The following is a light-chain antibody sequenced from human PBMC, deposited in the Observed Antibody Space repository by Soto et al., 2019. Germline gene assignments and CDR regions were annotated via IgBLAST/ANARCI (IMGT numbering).Light chain of an antibody. CDR3: SSYTSSSNLV. CDR2: DVT. Sequence: QSALTQPASVSGSPGQSITISCTGASSDIGGYNYVSWYQQHPGKAPKLMIYDVTKWPSGVSHRFSGSKSGNTASLTISGLQPEYEADYYRSSYTSSSNLVFGGGTKVTVL. V-gene: IGLV2-14*01. J-gene: IGLJ2*01. CDR1: SSDIGGYNY.